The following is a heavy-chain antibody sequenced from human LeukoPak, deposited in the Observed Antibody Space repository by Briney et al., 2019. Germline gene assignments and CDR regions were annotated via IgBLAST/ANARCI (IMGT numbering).Heavy chain of an antibody. Sequence: ASETLSLTCTVPGGSISSYYWGWIRQPPGKGLEWIAYVHSIGYTNYNPSLKSRVTISMDTSKDQFSLKLISVTAADTAVYYCARHITDSGSAFDLWGRGTLVIVSS. V-gene: IGHV4-59*08. J-gene: IGHJ2*01. D-gene: IGHD3-10*01. CDR1: GGSISSYY. CDR2: VHSIGYT. CDR3: ARHITDSGSAFDL.